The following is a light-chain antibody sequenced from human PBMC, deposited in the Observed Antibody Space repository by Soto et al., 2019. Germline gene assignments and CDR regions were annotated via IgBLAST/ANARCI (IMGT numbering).Light chain of an antibody. CDR2: GVS. V-gene: IGKV3-15*01. Sequence: EIALTQSPATLSGSLGERATLSCWASQCINSSLAWYQHKPGQAPRLLIYGVSTRATGVPARFSGSWSGTDFTLTINSLQSEDFAVYYCHQYHSWPRTFGQGTKVDIK. J-gene: IGKJ1*01. CDR3: HQYHSWPRT. CDR1: QCINSS.